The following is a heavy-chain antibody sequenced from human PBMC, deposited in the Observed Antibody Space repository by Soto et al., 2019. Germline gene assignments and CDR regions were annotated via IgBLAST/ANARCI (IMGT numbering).Heavy chain of an antibody. D-gene: IGHD1-26*01. V-gene: IGHV4-59*01. Sequence: SGTLSLTFTVSGGSISSYYWSWIRQPPGKGLEWIGYIYYSGSTNYNPSLKSRVTISVDTSKNQFSLKLSSVTAADTAVYYCARDGKVSGSATHWFDPWGQGTVVTVSS. J-gene: IGHJ5*02. CDR1: GGSISSYY. CDR3: ARDGKVSGSATHWFDP. CDR2: IYYSGST.